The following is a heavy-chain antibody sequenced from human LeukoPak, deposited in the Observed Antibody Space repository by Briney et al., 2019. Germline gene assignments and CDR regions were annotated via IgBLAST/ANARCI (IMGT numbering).Heavy chain of an antibody. D-gene: IGHD6-13*01. CDR3: ARGWYDAFDI. J-gene: IGHJ3*02. CDR1: GGSFSGYY. Sequence: SETLSLTCAVYGGSFSGYYWSWIRRPPGKGLEWIGEINHSGSTNYNPSLKSRVTISVDTSKNQFSLKLSSVTAADTAVYYCARGWYDAFDIWGQGTMVTVSS. CDR2: INHSGST. V-gene: IGHV4-34*01.